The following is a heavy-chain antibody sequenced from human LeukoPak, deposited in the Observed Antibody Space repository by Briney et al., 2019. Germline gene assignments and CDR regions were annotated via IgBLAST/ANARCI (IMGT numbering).Heavy chain of an antibody. CDR1: GYTFTSYY. V-gene: IGHV1-46*01. D-gene: IGHD5-18*01. CDR3: ARDVDTDNFDY. CDR2: INPSGGST. J-gene: IGHJ4*02. Sequence: ASVKVSCKASGYTFTSYYMHWVRQAPGQELEWMGIINPSGGSTSYAQKFQGRVTMTRDMSTSTVYMELSSLRSEDTAVYYCARDVDTDNFDYWGQGTLVTVSS.